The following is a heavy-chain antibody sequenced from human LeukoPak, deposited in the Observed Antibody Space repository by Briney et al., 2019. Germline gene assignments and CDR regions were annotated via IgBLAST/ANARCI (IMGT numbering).Heavy chain of an antibody. CDR2: MKPNSGNT. D-gene: IGHD1-26*01. CDR3: ARGRWDDAFDI. Sequence: ASVKVSCKTSGYRFITFGINWVRQAPGQGLEWMGWMKPNSGNTGYAQKFQGRVTMTRNTSISTAYMELSSLRSEDTAVYYCARGRWDDAFDIWGQGTMVTVSS. J-gene: IGHJ3*02. V-gene: IGHV1-8*02. CDR1: GYRFITFG.